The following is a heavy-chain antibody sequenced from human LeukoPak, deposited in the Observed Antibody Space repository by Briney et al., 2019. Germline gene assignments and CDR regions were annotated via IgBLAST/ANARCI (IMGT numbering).Heavy chain of an antibody. Sequence: ASVKVSCTASGFTFTDYYMHWVRQAPGQGLEWMGWINPNTGGTDYAQNFQGRVTLTRDTSMTTAYMDLSRLTSDDTAVYYCAPGGTGTTTTFFDYWGQGTLVTVSS. CDR3: APGGTGTTTTFFDY. CDR2: INPNTGGT. V-gene: IGHV1-2*02. D-gene: IGHD1-1*01. CDR1: GFTFTDYY. J-gene: IGHJ4*02.